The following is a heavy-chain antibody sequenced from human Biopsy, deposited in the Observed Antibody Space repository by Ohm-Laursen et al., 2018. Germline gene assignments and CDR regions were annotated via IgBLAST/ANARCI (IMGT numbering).Heavy chain of an antibody. CDR2: INHRGST. D-gene: IGHD5-24*01. J-gene: IGHJ6*02. CDR1: GGSFSGYY. V-gene: IGHV4-34*01. CDR3: ARVMTTIGYYYAMDV. Sequence: SDTLSLTCAVYGGSFSGYYWSWIRQPPGKGLEWIGEINHRGSTNYNPSLKSRVTISVDTSKNQFSLKLTSVTAADTAVYYCARVMTTIGYYYAMDVWGQGTTVTVSS.